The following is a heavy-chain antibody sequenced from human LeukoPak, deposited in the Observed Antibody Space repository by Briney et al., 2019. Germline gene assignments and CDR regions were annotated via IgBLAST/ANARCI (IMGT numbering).Heavy chain of an antibody. CDR1: GFTFSSYA. CDR3: AKVSSTSPYYYYYMDV. CDR2: ISGSGGST. J-gene: IGHJ6*03. Sequence: PGGSLRLSCAAPGFTFSSYAMSWVRQAPGKGLEWVSAISGSGGSTYYADSVKGRFTISRDNSKNTLYLQMNSLRAEDTAVYYCAKVSSTSPYYYYYMDVWGKGTTVTVSS. D-gene: IGHD2-2*01. V-gene: IGHV3-23*01.